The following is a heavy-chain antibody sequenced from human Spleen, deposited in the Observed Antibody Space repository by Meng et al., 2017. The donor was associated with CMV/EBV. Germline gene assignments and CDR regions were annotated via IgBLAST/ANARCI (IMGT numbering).Heavy chain of an antibody. V-gene: IGHV4-34*01. CDR2: INHSGST. Sequence: GSLRLSCAVYGGSFSGYYWSWIRQPPGKGLEWIGEINHSGSTNYNPSLKSRVTISVDTSKNQFSLKLSSVTATDTAVYYCARDSGSYWGQGTLVTVSS. CDR1: GGSFSGYY. D-gene: IGHD1-14*01. J-gene: IGHJ4*02. CDR3: ARDSGSY.